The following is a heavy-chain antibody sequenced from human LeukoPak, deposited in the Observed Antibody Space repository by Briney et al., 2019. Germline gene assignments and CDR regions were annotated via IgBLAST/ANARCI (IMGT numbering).Heavy chain of an antibody. CDR3: ARGHIDYYDRGSFDY. CDR2: MNPNSGNT. D-gene: IGHD3-22*01. Sequence: ASVKVSYKASGYTFTSYDINWVRQATGQGLEWMGWMNPNSGNTGYAQKFQGRVTITRNTSISTAYMELSSLRSEDTAVYYCARGHIDYYDRGSFDYWGQGTLVTVSS. V-gene: IGHV1-8*03. J-gene: IGHJ4*02. CDR1: GYTFTSYD.